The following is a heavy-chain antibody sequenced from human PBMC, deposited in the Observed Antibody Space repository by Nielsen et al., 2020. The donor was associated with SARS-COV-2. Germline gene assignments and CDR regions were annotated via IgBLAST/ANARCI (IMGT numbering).Heavy chain of an antibody. CDR3: ARDRQGYNYYYSMDV. J-gene: IGHJ6*02. CDR2: IYYSGNT. V-gene: IGHV4-30-4*01. CDR1: GGSISSHEYY. Sequence: SETLSLTCSVSGGSISSHEYYWSWIRQSPGRGLEWIGYIYYSGNTYYNPSLKSRVTISVDTSTNQFSLRLNSVTAADTAQYYCARDRQGYNYYYSMDVWGQGTTVTVS. D-gene: IGHD5-24*01.